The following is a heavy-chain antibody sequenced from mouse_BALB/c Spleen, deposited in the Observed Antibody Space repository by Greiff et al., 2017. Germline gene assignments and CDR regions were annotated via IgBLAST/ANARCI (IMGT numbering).Heavy chain of an antibody. J-gene: IGHJ4*01. D-gene: IGHD3-3*01. V-gene: IGHV3-8*02. CDR2: ISYSGST. CDR3: ARGDSSLGAMDY. CDR1: GDSITSGY. Sequence: DVKLVESGPSLVKPSQTLSLTCSVTGDSITSGYWNWIRKFPGNKLEYMGYISYSGSTYYNPSLKSRISITRDTSKNQYYLQLNSVTTEDTATYYCARGDSSLGAMDYWGQGTSVTVSS.